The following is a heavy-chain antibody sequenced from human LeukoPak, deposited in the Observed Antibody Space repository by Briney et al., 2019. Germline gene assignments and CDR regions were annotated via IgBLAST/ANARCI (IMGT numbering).Heavy chain of an antibody. CDR2: INSDGSRI. J-gene: IGHJ6*02. CDR3: AREGEGYCSGGSCYSRPIRHYYYGMDV. Sequence: QPGGSLRLSCAASGFTFSSYWMHWVRQAPGKGLEWVSRINSDGSRITYADSVKGRFTISRDNSKNTLYLQMNSLRAEDTAVYYCAREGEGYCSGGSCYSRPIRHYYYGMDVWGQGTTVTVSS. CDR1: GFTFSSYW. V-gene: IGHV3-74*03. D-gene: IGHD2-15*01.